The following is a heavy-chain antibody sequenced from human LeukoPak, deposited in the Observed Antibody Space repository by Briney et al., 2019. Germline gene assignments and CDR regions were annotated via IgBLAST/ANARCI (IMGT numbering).Heavy chain of an antibody. CDR2: IYTSGST. J-gene: IGHJ3*02. CDR1: GGSISSGSYY. CDR3: ARSSVGYSSSWYCQWEAFDI. V-gene: IGHV4-61*02. Sequence: SQTLSLTCTVSGGSISSGSYYLSWIRHPAGEGLEWIGRIYTSGSTNYNPSLKSRVTISVDTSKNQFSLKLSSVTAADTAVYYCARSSVGYSSSWYCQWEAFDIWGQGTMVTVSS. D-gene: IGHD6-13*01.